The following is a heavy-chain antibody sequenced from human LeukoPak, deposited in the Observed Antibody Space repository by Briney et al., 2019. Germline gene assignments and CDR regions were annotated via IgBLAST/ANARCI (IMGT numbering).Heavy chain of an antibody. CDR2: IQPDGGST. V-gene: IGHV3-7*01. Sequence: GGSLRLSCATSGFTFSTYWMSWVRHDPGKGLEWVANIQPDGGSTNYVDSVKGRFTISRDNAKNSLYLQINSLRAEDTAVYYCARARGNYGSGPVDYWGQGTLVTASS. CDR1: GFTFSTYW. J-gene: IGHJ4*02. CDR3: ARARGNYGSGPVDY. D-gene: IGHD3-10*01.